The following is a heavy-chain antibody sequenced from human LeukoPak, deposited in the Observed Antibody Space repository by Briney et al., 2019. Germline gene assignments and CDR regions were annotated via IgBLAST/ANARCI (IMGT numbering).Heavy chain of an antibody. CDR1: GGSFSGYY. Sequence: PSETLSLTCAVYGGSFSGYYWSWIRQPPGKGLEWIGEINHSGSTNYNPSLKSRVTISVDTSKNQFSLKLSSVTAADTAVYYCGRCMYYFDYWGQGTLVTVSS. V-gene: IGHV4-34*01. CDR3: GRCMYYFDY. CDR2: INHSGST. D-gene: IGHD2-8*01. J-gene: IGHJ4*02.